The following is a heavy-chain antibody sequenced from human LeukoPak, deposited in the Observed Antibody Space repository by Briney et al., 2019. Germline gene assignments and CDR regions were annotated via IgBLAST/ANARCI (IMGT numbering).Heavy chain of an antibody. Sequence: GGSLRLSSAASGFTFSSYWMYWVRQAPGKGLEWVAKIKEDGSEEYYVESVKGRFSVSRDNAKNSLYLQMNSLRAEDTAVYYCARDVYSSGYYGQNWGQGILVTVSS. J-gene: IGHJ4*02. CDR3: ARDVYSSGYYGQN. CDR1: GFTFSSYW. D-gene: IGHD3-22*01. CDR2: IKEDGSEE. V-gene: IGHV3-7*01.